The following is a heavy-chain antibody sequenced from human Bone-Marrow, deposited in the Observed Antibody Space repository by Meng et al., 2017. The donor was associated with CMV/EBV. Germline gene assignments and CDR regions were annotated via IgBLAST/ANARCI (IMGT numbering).Heavy chain of an antibody. CDR2: IRYDGSNK. CDR1: GFTFSSYG. CDR3: AKDERLSSYFDY. J-gene: IGHJ4*02. D-gene: IGHD1-26*01. V-gene: IGHV3-30*02. Sequence: GESLKISCAASGFTFSSYGMHWVRQAPGKGLEWVAFIRYDGSNKYYADSVKGRFTISRDNSKNTLYLQMNSLRAEDTAVYYCAKDERLSSYFDYWGQGTLVTVSS.